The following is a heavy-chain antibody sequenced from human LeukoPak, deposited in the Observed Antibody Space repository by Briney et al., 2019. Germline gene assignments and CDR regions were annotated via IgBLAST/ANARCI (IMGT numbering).Heavy chain of an antibody. CDR2: INSDGSST. Sequence: GGSLRLSCADSGFTFSTFGMHWVRQAPGKGLVWVSRINSDGSSTNYADSVKGRFTISRDNAKNTLYLQMNSLRAEDTAMYYCARAVYYSNYLGYWGQGTLVTVSS. D-gene: IGHD3-10*01. CDR1: GFTFSTFG. J-gene: IGHJ4*01. V-gene: IGHV3-74*01. CDR3: ARAVYYSNYLGY.